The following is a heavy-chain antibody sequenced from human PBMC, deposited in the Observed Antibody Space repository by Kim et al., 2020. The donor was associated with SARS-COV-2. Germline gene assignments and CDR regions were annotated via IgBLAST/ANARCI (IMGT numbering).Heavy chain of an antibody. V-gene: IGHV3-23*01. CDR1: GFTFSSYA. D-gene: IGHD3-10*01. J-gene: IGHJ6*02. Sequence: GGSLRLSCAASGFTFSSYAMSWVRQAPGKGLEWVSAISGSGGSTYYADSVKGRFTISRDNSKNMLYLQMNSLRAEDTAVYYCAKVWFGELLGGMDVWGQGTTVTVSS. CDR2: ISGSGGST. CDR3: AKVWFGELLGGMDV.